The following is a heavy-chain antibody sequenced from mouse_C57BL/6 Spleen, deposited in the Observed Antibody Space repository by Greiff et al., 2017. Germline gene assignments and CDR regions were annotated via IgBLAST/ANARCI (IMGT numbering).Heavy chain of an antibody. CDR2: IHPNSGST. CDR3: ARGETYYGNEGLAY. J-gene: IGHJ3*01. CDR1: GYTFTSYW. V-gene: IGHV1-64*01. D-gene: IGHD2-1*01. Sequence: QVQLQQPGAELVKPGASVKLSCKASGYTFTSYWMHWVKQRPGQGLEWIGMIHPNSGSTNYNEKFKSKATLTVDKSSSTAYMQLSSLTSEDSAVYYCARGETYYGNEGLAYWGQGTLVTVSA.